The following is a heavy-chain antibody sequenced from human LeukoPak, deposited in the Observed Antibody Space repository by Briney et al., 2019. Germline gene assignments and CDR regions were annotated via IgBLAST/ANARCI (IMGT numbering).Heavy chain of an antibody. J-gene: IGHJ4*02. D-gene: IGHD1-26*01. Sequence: GGSLRLSCAASGFTFSSYGMSWVRQAPGKGLEWVSAFSGSGGSTYYADSVKGRFTISRDNSKNTLYLQMNSLRAEDTAVYYCASLSGSNDYWGQGTLVTVSS. CDR3: ASLSGSNDY. CDR1: GFTFSSYG. V-gene: IGHV3-23*01. CDR2: FSGSGGST.